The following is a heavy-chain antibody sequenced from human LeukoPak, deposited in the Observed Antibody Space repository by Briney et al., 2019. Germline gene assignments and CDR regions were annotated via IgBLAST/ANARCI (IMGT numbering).Heavy chain of an antibody. CDR1: GFTFSSYA. Sequence: GGSLRLSCAASGFTFSSYAMSWVRPAPGMGLAWVSAISGSGGSTYYADSVKGRFTISRDTSKNTLYLQMNSLRAEDTAVYYCARGRYYDNSVYYYFDYWGQGTLVTVSS. J-gene: IGHJ4*02. D-gene: IGHD3-22*01. CDR2: ISGSGGST. V-gene: IGHV3-23*01. CDR3: ARGRYYDNSVYYYFDY.